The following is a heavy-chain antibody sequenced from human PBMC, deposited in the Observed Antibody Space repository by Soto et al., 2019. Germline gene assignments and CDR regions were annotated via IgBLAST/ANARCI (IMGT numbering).Heavy chain of an antibody. D-gene: IGHD5-12*01. V-gene: IGHV1-2*02. CDR3: ARESGGATATLDYYYFYMDV. J-gene: IGHJ6*03. CDR1: GDSFNDYY. Sequence: ASVKVSCKTSGDSFNDYYIHWVRQAPGQRHEWMGWINPNGGGTKYAQKFQGRVTVTRDTSIRTVYMELSSLRSGDTAVYYCARESGGATATLDYYYFYMDVWGKGTTVTVSS. CDR2: INPNGGGT.